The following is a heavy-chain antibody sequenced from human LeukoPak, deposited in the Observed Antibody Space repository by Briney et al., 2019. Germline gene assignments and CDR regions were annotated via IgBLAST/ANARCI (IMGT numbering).Heavy chain of an antibody. CDR1: GDSISSYY. J-gene: IGHJ3*02. CDR2: IYYSGST. Sequence: PSETLSLTCTVSGDSISSYYWSWIRQPPGKGLEWIGDIYYSGSTNYSPSLKSRVTISVDTSKKQFSLKLSSVTAADTAVYYCARSERIIMILGGAFDIWGQGTVVTVSS. CDR3: ARSERIIMILGGAFDI. V-gene: IGHV4-59*08. D-gene: IGHD3-22*01.